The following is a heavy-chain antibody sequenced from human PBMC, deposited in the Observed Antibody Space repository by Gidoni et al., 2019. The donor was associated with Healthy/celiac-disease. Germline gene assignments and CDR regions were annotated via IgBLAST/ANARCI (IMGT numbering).Heavy chain of an antibody. CDR1: GFTFSSYS. CDR3: ARVIPNSSGCDY. CDR2: ISSSSSYI. V-gene: IGHV3-21*01. Sequence: EVQLVESGGGLVKPGGSLRLSCAASGFTFSSYSMNWVRQAPGKGLEWVSSISSSSSYIYYADSVKGRFTISRDNAKNSLYLQMNSLRAEDTAVYYCARVIPNSSGCDYWGQGTLVTVSS. D-gene: IGHD6-19*01. J-gene: IGHJ4*02.